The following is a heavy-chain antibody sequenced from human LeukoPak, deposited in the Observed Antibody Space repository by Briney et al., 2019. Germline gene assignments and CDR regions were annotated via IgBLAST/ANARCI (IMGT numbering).Heavy chain of an antibody. D-gene: IGHD1-26*01. V-gene: IGHV4-59*08. J-gene: IGHJ6*02. CDR1: GGSISSYY. CDR2: IYYSGST. CDR3: ARQLGDLVGATVIYYGMDV. Sequence: TSETLSLTCTVSGGSISSYYWSWIRQPPGKGLEWIGYIYYSGSTHYNPSLKSRVTISVDTSKNQFSLKLSSVTAADTAVYYCARQLGDLVGATVIYYGMDVWGQGTTVTVSS.